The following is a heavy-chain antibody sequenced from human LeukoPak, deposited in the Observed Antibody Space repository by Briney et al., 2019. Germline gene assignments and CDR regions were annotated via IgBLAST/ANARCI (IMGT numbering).Heavy chain of an antibody. J-gene: IGHJ4*02. CDR2: IYHSGST. CDR1: GYSISSGYY. CDR3: ARSGGAASQQLVPFDY. Sequence: SETLSLTCTVSGYSISSGYYWGWIRQPPGKGLEWIGSIYHSGSTYYNPSLKSRVTISVDTSKNQFSLKLSSVTAADTAVYYCARSGGAASQQLVPFDYWGQGTLVTVSS. D-gene: IGHD6-13*01. V-gene: IGHV4-38-2*02.